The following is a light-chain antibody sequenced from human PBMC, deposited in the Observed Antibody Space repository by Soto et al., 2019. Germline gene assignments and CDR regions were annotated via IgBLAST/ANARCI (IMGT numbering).Light chain of an antibody. CDR1: QSVSSY. CDR3: QQRSNWPRKLT. Sequence: ESVLTQSSATLSLSPGERATLSCSASQSVSSYLAWYQQKPGQAPRLLIYDASNRATGIPARFSGSGSGTDFTLTISSLEPEDFAVYYCQQRSNWPRKLTFGGGTKV. CDR2: DAS. J-gene: IGKJ4*01. V-gene: IGKV3-11*01.